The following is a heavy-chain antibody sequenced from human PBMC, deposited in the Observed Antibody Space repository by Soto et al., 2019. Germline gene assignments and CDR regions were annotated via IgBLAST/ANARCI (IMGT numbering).Heavy chain of an antibody. CDR2: IYYSGST. CDR3: ARLVVAASRYSYYYMDV. Sequence: SETLSLTCTVSGGSISSGGYYWSWIRQHPGKGLEWIGYIYYSGSTYYNPSLKSRVTISVDTSKNQFSLKLSSVTAADTAVYYCARLVVAASRYSYYYMDVWGKGTTVTVSS. V-gene: IGHV4-31*03. J-gene: IGHJ6*03. CDR1: GGSISSGGYY. D-gene: IGHD2-15*01.